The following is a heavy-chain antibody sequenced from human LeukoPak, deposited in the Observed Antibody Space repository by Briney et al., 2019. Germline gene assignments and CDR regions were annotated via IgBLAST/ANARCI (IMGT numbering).Heavy chain of an antibody. J-gene: IGHJ4*02. D-gene: IGHD1-1*01. Sequence: PGGSLRLSCAASGFTVSSYAMSWVRQAPGKGLEWVSAISGSGGSTYYADSVKGRFTISRDNSKNTLYLQMNSLRAEDTAVYYCAKDRSWNDAFDYWGQGTLVTVSS. V-gene: IGHV3-23*01. CDR1: GFTVSSYA. CDR2: ISGSGGST. CDR3: AKDRSWNDAFDY.